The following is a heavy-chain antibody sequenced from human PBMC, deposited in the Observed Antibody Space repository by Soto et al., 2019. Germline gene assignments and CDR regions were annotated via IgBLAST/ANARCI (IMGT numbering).Heavy chain of an antibody. Sequence: KPSETLSLTCTVSGGSISSGDYYWSWIRQPPGKGLEWIGYIYYSGSTYYNPSLKSRVTISVDTSKNQFSLKLSSVTAADTAVYYCAREYYGSGSSRGMDVWGPGPTVTV. CDR3: AREYYGSGSSRGMDV. CDR2: IYYSGST. CDR1: GGSISSGDYY. J-gene: IGHJ6*02. D-gene: IGHD3-10*01. V-gene: IGHV4-30-4*01.